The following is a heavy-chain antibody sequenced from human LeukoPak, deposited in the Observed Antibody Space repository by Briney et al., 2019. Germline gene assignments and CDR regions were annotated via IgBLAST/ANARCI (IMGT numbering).Heavy chain of an antibody. V-gene: IGHV1-46*01. D-gene: IGHD3-3*02. Sequence: GASVKVSCKASGYTFTSYYMHWVRQAPGQGLEWMGIINPSGGSASYAQKFQGRVTMTRDTSTSTVYMELSSLRSDDTAVYYCGRDYHLGGIDVWGQGTTVTVSS. J-gene: IGHJ6*02. CDR3: GRDYHLGGIDV. CDR1: GYTFTSYY. CDR2: INPSGGSA.